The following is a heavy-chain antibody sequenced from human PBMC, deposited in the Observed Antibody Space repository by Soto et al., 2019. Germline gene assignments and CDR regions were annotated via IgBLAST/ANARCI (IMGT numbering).Heavy chain of an antibody. CDR1: GFTFSDYY. CDR3: ARDWSYDSPYFDY. D-gene: IGHD3-22*01. CDR2: ISSSSSYT. V-gene: IGHV3-11*05. Sequence: QVQLVESGGGVVKPGGSLRLSCAASGFTFSDYYMSWIRQAPGKGLEWVSYISSSSSYTNYADSVKGRFTISRDNAKNSLYLQMNSLRAEDTAVYYCARDWSYDSPYFDYWGQGTLVTVSS. J-gene: IGHJ4*02.